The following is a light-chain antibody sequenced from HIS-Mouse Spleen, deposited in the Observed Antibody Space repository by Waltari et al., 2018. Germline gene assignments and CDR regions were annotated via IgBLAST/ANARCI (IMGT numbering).Light chain of an antibody. Sequence: SYELTQPPSVSVSPGQTARIPCSGDALPKKYAYWYQQKSGQAPVLVIYEDSKRPAGIPEGVSGSSSGTMATLTISGAQVEDEADYYCYSTDSSGNHRVFGGGTKLTVL. CDR3: YSTDSSGNHRV. V-gene: IGLV3-10*01. CDR2: EDS. J-gene: IGLJ2*01. CDR1: ALPKKY.